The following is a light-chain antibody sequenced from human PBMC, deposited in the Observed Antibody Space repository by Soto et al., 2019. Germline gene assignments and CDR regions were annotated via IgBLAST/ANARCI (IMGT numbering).Light chain of an antibody. CDR2: GPS. V-gene: IGKV3-20*01. CDR1: QSVSD. J-gene: IGKJ1*01. Sequence: EIVLTQSPGTLSLSPGERATLSCRASQSVSDLAWYQQKPGQAPRLLIYGPSTRATGIPDRVSGSGSGTDFTLTISGLEPEDFAVYYCHQYDSWTFGQGTKVVIK. CDR3: HQYDSWT.